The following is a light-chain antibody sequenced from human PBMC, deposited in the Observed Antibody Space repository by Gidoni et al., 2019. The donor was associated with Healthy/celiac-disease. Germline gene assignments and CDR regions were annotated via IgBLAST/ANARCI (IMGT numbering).Light chain of an antibody. Sequence: DIVMTQSPDSLAVSLGERATINCKSSQRVLYSSNNKNYLAWYQQEPGQPPKLLIYWASTRESGVPDRFSGSGSGTDFTLTISSLQAEDVAVYYCQQYYSTPYTFXQXTKLEIK. CDR2: WAS. CDR1: QRVLYSSNNKNY. CDR3: QQYYSTPYT. V-gene: IGKV4-1*01. J-gene: IGKJ2*01.